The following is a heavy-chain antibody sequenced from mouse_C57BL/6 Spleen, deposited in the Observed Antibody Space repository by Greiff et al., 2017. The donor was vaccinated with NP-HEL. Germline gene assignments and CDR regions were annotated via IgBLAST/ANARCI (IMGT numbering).Heavy chain of an antibody. Sequence: VQLQQSGAELVKPGASVKLSCTASGFNIKDYYMHWVKQRPEQGLEWIGRIDPEGGATKYAPKFQGKATITADTSSNTAYLQLSSLTTEDTAVYYCARGSTIVKGDSMDYWGQGTTLTVSS. CDR3: ARGSTIVKGDSMDY. CDR2: IDPEGGAT. D-gene: IGHD2-12*01. J-gene: IGHJ2*01. V-gene: IGHV14-2*01. CDR1: GFNIKDYY.